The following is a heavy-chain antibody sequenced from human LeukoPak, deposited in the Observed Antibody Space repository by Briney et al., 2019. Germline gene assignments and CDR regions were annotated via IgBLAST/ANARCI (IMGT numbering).Heavy chain of an antibody. J-gene: IGHJ6*03. Sequence: PGGSLRLSCKGSGYSFTSYWIGWVRQMPRKGLEWMGIIYPGDSDTRYSPSFQGQVTISADKSISTAYLQWSSLKASDTAMYYCATSAASPYYYYMDVWGKGTTVTVSS. CDR2: IYPGDSDT. CDR3: ATSAASPYYYYMDV. V-gene: IGHV5-51*01. CDR1: GYSFTSYW.